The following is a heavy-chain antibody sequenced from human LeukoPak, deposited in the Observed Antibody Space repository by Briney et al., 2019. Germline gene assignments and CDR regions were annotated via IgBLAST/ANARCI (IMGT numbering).Heavy chain of an antibody. CDR3: ARDRGSYGDYAFDY. Sequence: PGGSLRLSCAASGFTFSSYGMHWVRQAPGKGLEWVAVISYDGSNKYYADSVKGRFTISRDNSKNTLYLQMNSLRAEDTAVYYCARDRGSYGDYAFDYWGQGTLVTVSS. CDR2: ISYDGSNK. CDR1: GFTFSSYG. D-gene: IGHD4-17*01. V-gene: IGHV3-30*03. J-gene: IGHJ4*02.